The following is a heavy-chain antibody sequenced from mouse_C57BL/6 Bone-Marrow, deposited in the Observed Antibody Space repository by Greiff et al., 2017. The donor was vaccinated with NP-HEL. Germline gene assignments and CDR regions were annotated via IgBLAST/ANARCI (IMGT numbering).Heavy chain of an antibody. CDR3: ARDAGNYYDYAWFAY. CDR2: SRNKANDYTT. CDR1: GFTFSDFY. V-gene: IGHV7-1*01. Sequence: EVQRVESGGGLVQSGRSLRLSCATSGFTFSDFYMEWVRQAPGKGLEWIAASRNKANDYTTEYSASVKGRFIVSRDTSQSILYLQMNALRAEDTAIYYCARDAGNYYDYAWFAYWGQGTLVTVSA. D-gene: IGHD2-4*01. J-gene: IGHJ3*01.